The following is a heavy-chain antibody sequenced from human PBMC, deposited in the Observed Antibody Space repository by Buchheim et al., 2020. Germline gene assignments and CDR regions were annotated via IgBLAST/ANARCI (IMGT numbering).Heavy chain of an antibody. V-gene: IGHV3-33*01. CDR2: IWYDGSNK. CDR3: ARSWFRDDQFDY. CDR1: GFTFSSYG. Sequence: QVQLVESGGGVVQPGRSLRLSCAASGFTFSSYGMHWVRQAPGKGLEWVAVIWYDGSNKYYADSVKGRFTIPRDNSKNTLYLQMNSRRAEDTAVYYCARSWFRDDQFDYWGQGTL. J-gene: IGHJ4*02. D-gene: IGHD5-24*01.